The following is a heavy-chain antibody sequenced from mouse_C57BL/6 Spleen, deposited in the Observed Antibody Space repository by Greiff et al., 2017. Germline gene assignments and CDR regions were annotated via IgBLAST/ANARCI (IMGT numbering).Heavy chain of an antibody. CDR1: GYTFTEYT. D-gene: IGHD2-3*01. J-gene: IGHJ4*01. CDR3: ARHHTTDGYYDSYAMDY. Sequence: QVQLQQSGAELVKPGASVKLSCKASGYTFTEYTIHWVKQRSGQGLEWIGWFYPGSGSIKYNEKFKDKATLTADKSSSTVYMELSRLTSEDSAVYFCARHHTTDGYYDSYAMDYWGQGTSVTVSS. CDR2: FYPGSGSI. V-gene: IGHV1-62-2*01.